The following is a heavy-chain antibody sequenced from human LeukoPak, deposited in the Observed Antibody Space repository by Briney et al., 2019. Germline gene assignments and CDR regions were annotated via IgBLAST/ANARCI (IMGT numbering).Heavy chain of an antibody. V-gene: IGHV5-51*01. CDR1: GYTFSSYW. J-gene: IGHJ6*03. CDR2: IYPDDSDT. CDR3: ARLAYCSNDVCYSNYYYSMDV. Sequence: GESLKISCKGSGYTFSSYWIGWVRQMPGKGLEWMGIIYPDDSDTRYSPSFQGQVTISADKSISTAYLQWSSLKASDTAMYYCARLAYCSNDVCYSNYYYSMDVWGRGTTVTVSS. D-gene: IGHD2-8*01.